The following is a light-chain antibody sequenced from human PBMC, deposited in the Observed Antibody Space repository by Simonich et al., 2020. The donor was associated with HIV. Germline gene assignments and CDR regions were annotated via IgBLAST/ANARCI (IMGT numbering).Light chain of an antibody. CDR3: CSYAGSSTFVV. CDR1: SSDIGGDKY. CDR2: DVT. J-gene: IGLJ2*01. Sequence: HSALTQPASVSGSPGQSITISCTGTSSDIGGDKYVSWYQQHPGKAPKLLRYDVTKRPSGVSNRFSGSKSGNTASLTISGLQAEDEADYYCCSYAGSSTFVVFGGGTKLTVL. V-gene: IGLV2-23*02.